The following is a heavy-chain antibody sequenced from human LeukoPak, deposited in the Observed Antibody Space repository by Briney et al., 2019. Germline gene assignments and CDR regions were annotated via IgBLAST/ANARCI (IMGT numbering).Heavy chain of an antibody. D-gene: IGHD5-18*01. Sequence: GGSLSLSCVASGFIVSNNYMHWVRQAPEKGLVWVSVLSSAESADYADSVKGRFTSSRDNSKNTLYLQMNRLRVEDTAVYYCARDRGNTYGPEGFDIWGQGTVVIVSS. CDR2: LSSAESA. CDR1: GFIVSNNY. CDR3: ARDRGNTYGPEGFDI. V-gene: IGHV3-66*01. J-gene: IGHJ3*02.